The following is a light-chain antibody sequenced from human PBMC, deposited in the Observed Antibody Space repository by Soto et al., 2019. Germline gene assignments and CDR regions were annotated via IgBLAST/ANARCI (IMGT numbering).Light chain of an antibody. CDR2: GNN. J-gene: IGLJ3*02. CDR3: QAYDSRLSSWV. Sequence: QYVLTQPPSVYGAPGQRVIISCTGSRSKIGAVYAVHWYRRLPGPAPKLLISGNNNRPSGVPDRFSGSKSGTSASLAIAGLHAEDEADSCCQAYDSRLSSWVFVGGTPVPVL. CDR1: RSKIGAVYA. V-gene: IGLV1-40*01.